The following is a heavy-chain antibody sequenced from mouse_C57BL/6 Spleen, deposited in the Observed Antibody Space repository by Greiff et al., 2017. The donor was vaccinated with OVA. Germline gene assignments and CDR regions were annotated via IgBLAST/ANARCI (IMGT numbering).Heavy chain of an antibody. V-gene: IGHV5-12*01. Sequence: DVQLVESGGGLVQPGGSLKLSCAASGFTFSDYYMYWVRQTPEKRLEWVAYISNGGGSTYYPDTVKGRFTISRDNAKNTLYLQMSRLKSEDTAMYYCARQGYYYGSSYWYFDVWGTGTTVTVSS. CDR1: GFTFSDYY. CDR3: ARQGYYYGSSYWYFDV. CDR2: ISNGGGST. J-gene: IGHJ1*03. D-gene: IGHD1-1*01.